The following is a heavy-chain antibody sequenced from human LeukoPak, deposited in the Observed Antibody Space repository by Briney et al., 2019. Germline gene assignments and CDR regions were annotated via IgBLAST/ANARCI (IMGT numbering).Heavy chain of an antibody. Sequence: SETLSLTCTVSGGSIASSSNYWVWLRQSPGKGLEWIGSIYYIGNTYYNPSLKSRVTISVDTSKNQFSLNLASVTAADTAVYYCARVGVFGYCTRDSCHSPFDYWGQGTLVTVSS. CDR3: ARVGVFGYCTRDSCHSPFDY. CDR2: IYYIGNT. D-gene: IGHD2-15*01. V-gene: IGHV4-39*07. CDR1: GGSIASSSNY. J-gene: IGHJ4*02.